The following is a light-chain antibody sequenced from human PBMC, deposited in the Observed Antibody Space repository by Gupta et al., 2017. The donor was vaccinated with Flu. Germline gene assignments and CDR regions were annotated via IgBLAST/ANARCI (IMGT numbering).Light chain of an antibody. Sequence: QTNLSLSPEETATHSSRASQSVINYLAWYQQKPGQTPRLLISDASNRATGIPGRFSGSGSGTDFTLTISSLAAEDFAVYYSQQGRNWPRTFGQGTKVEIK. CDR3: QQGRNWPRT. CDR1: QSVINY. J-gene: IGKJ1*01. CDR2: DAS. V-gene: IGKV3-11*01.